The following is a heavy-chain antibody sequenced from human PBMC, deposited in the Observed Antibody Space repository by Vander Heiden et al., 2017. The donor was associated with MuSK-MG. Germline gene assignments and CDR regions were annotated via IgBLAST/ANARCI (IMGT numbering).Heavy chain of an antibody. Sequence: QVQLQESGPGLVTPSQTLSLTCTVSGGSIRSGGYYWGWVRQHPGKGLEWIGYIKYGGSTYYSPALKSRLAISADTSNNQFSLKLTSVTAADTAMYYSAMSYDDILTGPQGIWGQGTMVTVSS. CDR1: GGSIRSGGYY. D-gene: IGHD3-9*01. V-gene: IGHV4-31*03. CDR3: AMSYDDILTGPQGI. J-gene: IGHJ3*02. CDR2: IKYGGST.